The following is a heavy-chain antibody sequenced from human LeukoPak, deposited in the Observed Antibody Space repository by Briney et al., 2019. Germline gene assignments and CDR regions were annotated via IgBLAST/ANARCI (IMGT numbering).Heavy chain of an antibody. Sequence: GGSLRLSCAASGFTFSSCGTHWVRQAPGKGLEWVAFIRYDGSNKYYADSVKGRFTISRDNYKNTLYLQMNSLRAEDTAVYYCAKDLGYSSSYNITLLDYWGQGTLVTVSS. CDR3: AKDLGYSSSYNITLLDY. V-gene: IGHV3-30*02. CDR1: GFTFSSCG. D-gene: IGHD6-6*01. J-gene: IGHJ4*02. CDR2: IRYDGSNK.